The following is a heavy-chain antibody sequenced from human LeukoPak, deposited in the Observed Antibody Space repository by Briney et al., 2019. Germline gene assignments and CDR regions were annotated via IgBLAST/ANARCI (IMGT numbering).Heavy chain of an antibody. V-gene: IGHV1-18*01. J-gene: IGHJ4*02. CDR3: ARDDRLEQQLGD. CDR1: GYTFTSYG. D-gene: IGHD6-13*01. CDR2: ISAYNGNT. Sequence: GSVKVSCKASGYTFTSYGISWVRQAPGQGLEWMGWISAYNGNTNYAQKLQGRVTMTTDTSTSTAYMELRSLRSDDTAVYYCARDDRLEQQLGDWGQGTLVTVSS.